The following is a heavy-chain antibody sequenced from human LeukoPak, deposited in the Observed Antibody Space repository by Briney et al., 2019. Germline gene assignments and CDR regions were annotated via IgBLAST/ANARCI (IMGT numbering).Heavy chain of an antibody. Sequence: GVSLRLSCAASGFTFSSYGMHWVRQAPGKGLEWVEVISYDGSNKYYADSVKGRFTISRDNSKNTLYLQMNSLRAEDTAVYYCAKEMVRGVISPYYYYGMDVWGKGTTVTVSS. V-gene: IGHV3-30*18. CDR1: GFTFSSYG. CDR3: AKEMVRGVISPYYYYGMDV. D-gene: IGHD3-10*01. J-gene: IGHJ6*04. CDR2: ISYDGSNK.